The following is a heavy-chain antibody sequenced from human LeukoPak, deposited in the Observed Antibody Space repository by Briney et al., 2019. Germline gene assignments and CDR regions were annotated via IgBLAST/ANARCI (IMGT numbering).Heavy chain of an antibody. D-gene: IGHD3-10*01. CDR3: ASLLWFGEAPFDY. CDR1: GFTFSSYA. V-gene: IGHV3-23*01. Sequence: GGSLRLSCAASGFTFSSYAVIWVRQAPGKGLEWVSTISGSGDNTYYADSVKGRFTISRDNSKDTLYLQMNSLRAEDTAVYYCASLLWFGEAPFDYWGQGTLVTVSS. CDR2: ISGSGDNT. J-gene: IGHJ4*02.